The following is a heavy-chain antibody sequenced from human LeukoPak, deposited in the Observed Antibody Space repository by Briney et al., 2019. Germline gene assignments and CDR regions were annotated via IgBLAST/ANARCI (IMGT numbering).Heavy chain of an antibody. J-gene: IGHJ4*02. D-gene: IGHD3-22*01. V-gene: IGHV1-8*01. CDR3: ARVPYYYDCSGGYFDY. CDR2: MNPNSGNT. CDR1: GYTFTSYD. Sequence: GASVNVSCKASGYTFTSYDINWVRQATGQGLEWMGWMNPNSGNTGYAQKFQGRVTMTRNTSISTAYMELSSLRSEDTAVYYCARVPYYYDCSGGYFDYWGQGTLVTVSS.